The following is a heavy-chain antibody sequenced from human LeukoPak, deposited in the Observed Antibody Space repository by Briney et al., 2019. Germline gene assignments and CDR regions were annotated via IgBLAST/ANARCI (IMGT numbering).Heavy chain of an antibody. Sequence: ASVKVSCMASGYTFTGYYMHWVRQAPGQGLEWMGWINPNSGGTNYAQKFQGRVTMSRDTSISTAYMELSRLRSDDTAVYYCAREMKIVVVPAAIRGEYNWFDPWGQGTLVTVSS. J-gene: IGHJ5*02. D-gene: IGHD2-2*02. CDR1: GYTFTGYY. CDR2: INPNSGGT. V-gene: IGHV1-2*02. CDR3: AREMKIVVVPAAIRGEYNWFDP.